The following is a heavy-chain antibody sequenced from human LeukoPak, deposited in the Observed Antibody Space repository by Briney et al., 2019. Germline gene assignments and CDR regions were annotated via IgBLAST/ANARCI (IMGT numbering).Heavy chain of an antibody. Sequence: GGSLRLSCAVSGFTFSTSNMNWVRQAPGKGLEWVSSITSGSSNIFYADSVKGRFTISRDNAKSSLYLQMNSLRAEDTAVYYCARYSGTYRDYWGQGTLVTVSS. J-gene: IGHJ4*02. CDR3: ARYSGTYRDY. CDR1: GFTFSTSN. D-gene: IGHD1-26*01. CDR2: ITSGSSNI. V-gene: IGHV3-21*01.